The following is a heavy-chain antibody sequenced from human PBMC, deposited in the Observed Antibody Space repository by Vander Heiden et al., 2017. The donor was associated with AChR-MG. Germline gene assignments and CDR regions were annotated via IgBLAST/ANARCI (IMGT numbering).Heavy chain of an antibody. J-gene: IGHJ4*02. CDR1: GFTFSSYS. D-gene: IGHD2-2*01. Sequence: EVQLVESGGGLVKPGGSLRLSCAASGFTFSSYSMNWVRQAPGKGLELVSSISSSSSYIYYADSVKGRFTISRDNAKNSLYLQMNSLRAEDTAVYYCARDRDIVVVPAAMAYWGQGTLVTVSS. CDR2: ISSSSSYI. CDR3: ARDRDIVVVPAAMAY. V-gene: IGHV3-21*01.